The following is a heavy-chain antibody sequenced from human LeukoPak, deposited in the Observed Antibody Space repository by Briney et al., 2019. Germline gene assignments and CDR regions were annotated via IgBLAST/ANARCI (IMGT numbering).Heavy chain of an antibody. CDR1: GASITTTTYF. CDR2: IDNSGGT. D-gene: IGHD3-22*01. V-gene: IGHV4-39*01. J-gene: IGHJ4*02. CDR3: ARRGLHYYQGGGYSQDTYFDS. Sequence: PSETLSLTCIVSGASITTTTYFWAWIRQAPGMGLEWIGNIDNSGGTSYNPSLESRVTISVDTSKNQFSLKLSSMTAADTAIYYCARRGLHYYQGGGYSQDTYFDSWGQGTLVTVSS.